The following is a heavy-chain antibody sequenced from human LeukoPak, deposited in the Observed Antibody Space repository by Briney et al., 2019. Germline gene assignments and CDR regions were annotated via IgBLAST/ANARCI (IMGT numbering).Heavy chain of an antibody. CDR3: ARDLGDIWFGELWAPPDI. Sequence: GGSLRLSCAASGFTFSSYAMSWVRQAPGKGLEWVALISYDANIGSNKYYADSVKGRFTISRDNSKNTLYLQMNSLRAEDTAVYYCARDLGDIWFGELWAPPDIWGQGTMVTVSS. D-gene: IGHD3-10*01. CDR2: ISYDANIGSNK. J-gene: IGHJ3*02. CDR1: GFTFSSYA. V-gene: IGHV3-30-3*01.